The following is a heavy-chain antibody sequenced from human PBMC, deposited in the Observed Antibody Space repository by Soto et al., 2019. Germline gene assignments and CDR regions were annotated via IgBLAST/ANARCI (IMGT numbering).Heavy chain of an antibody. Sequence: QVQLVQSGAEVKKPGSSVKVSCKASGGTLSSYTISWVRQAPGQGLEWMGRIIPILGIANYAQKFQGRVTITADKSTSTAYMELSSLRSEDTAVYYCARGVCSGGSCYEDWFDPWGQGTLVTVSS. J-gene: IGHJ5*02. V-gene: IGHV1-69*02. CDR3: ARGVCSGGSCYEDWFDP. CDR2: IIPILGIA. D-gene: IGHD2-15*01. CDR1: GGTLSSYT.